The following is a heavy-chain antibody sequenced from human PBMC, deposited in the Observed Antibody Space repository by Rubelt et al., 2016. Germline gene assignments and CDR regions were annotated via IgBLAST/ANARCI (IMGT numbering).Heavy chain of an antibody. V-gene: IGHV1-46*03. CDR3: ARDPGPRGNDY. J-gene: IGHJ4*02. CDR1: GYTFTSYY. D-gene: IGHD3-10*01. Sequence: QVQLVQSGAEVKKPGASVKVSCKASGYTFTSYYMHWVRQAPGQGLEWMGIINPSGGSTSYGKKFQGRVTMTRDTSTSTVYMELSSLRSEDTAVYYCARDPGPRGNDYWGQGTLVTVSS. CDR2: INPSGGST.